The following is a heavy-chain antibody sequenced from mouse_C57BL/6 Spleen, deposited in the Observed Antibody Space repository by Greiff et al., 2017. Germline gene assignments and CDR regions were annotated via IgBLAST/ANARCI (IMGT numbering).Heavy chain of an antibody. V-gene: IGHV1-22*01. J-gene: IGHJ4*01. Sequence: VQLQQSGPELVKPGASVKMSCKASGYTFTDYNMHWVKQSHGKSLEWIGYINPNNGGTSYNQKFKGKATLTVNKSSSTAYMELRSLTSEDSAVYYCATTVVDEDYAMDYWGQGTSVTVSS. CDR3: ATTVVDEDYAMDY. CDR1: GYTFTDYN. CDR2: INPNNGGT. D-gene: IGHD1-1*01.